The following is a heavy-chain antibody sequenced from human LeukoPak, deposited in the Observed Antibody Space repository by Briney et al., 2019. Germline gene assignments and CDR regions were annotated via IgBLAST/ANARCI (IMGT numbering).Heavy chain of an antibody. V-gene: IGHV1-2*02. J-gene: IGHJ4*02. D-gene: IGHD5-24*01. Sequence: ASVKVSCKASGYTLTDHHIHWLRQAPGQGLEWMGWIKSNSGGTKYAQEFQGRVTMTRDASSSTAYMELRSLRFDDTATYYCARDPADGYGHLDYWGQGILVTVSS. CDR2: IKSNSGGT. CDR3: ARDPADGYGHLDY. CDR1: GYTLTDHH.